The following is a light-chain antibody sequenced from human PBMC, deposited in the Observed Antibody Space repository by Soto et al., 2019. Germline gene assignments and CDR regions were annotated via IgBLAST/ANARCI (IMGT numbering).Light chain of an antibody. J-gene: IGKJ1*01. V-gene: IGKV3-15*01. CDR1: QSVSSN. CDR3: QQYNNWPRGT. CDR2: GAS. Sequence: EIVMTQSPATLSVSPGERATLSCRASQSVSSNLAWYQQKPGQAPRLLIYGASTRATGIPARFSGSGSGTEFTLTISSLQSEDFAVYYCQQYNNWPRGTCGQGTKVEIK.